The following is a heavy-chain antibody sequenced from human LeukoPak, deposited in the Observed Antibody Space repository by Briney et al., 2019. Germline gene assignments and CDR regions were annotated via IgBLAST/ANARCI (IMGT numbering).Heavy chain of an antibody. D-gene: IGHD2-15*01. CDR1: GGSFSGYY. J-gene: IGHJ4*02. CDR3: ARGGGVVVVAARFDY. CDR2: INHSGST. V-gene: IGHV4-34*01. Sequence: SETLPLTCAVYGGSFSGYYWSWIRQPPGKGLEWIGEINHSGSTNYNPSLKSRVTISVDTSKNQFSLKLSSVTAADTAVYYCARGGGVVVVAARFDYWGQGTLVTVSS.